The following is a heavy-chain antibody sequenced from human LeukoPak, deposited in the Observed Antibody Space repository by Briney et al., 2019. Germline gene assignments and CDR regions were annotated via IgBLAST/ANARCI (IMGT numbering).Heavy chain of an antibody. CDR3: ARDRRCTNSNCYGPFDY. J-gene: IGHJ4*01. CDR1: GFTFDDYA. CDR2: ISGDGGSP. V-gene: IGHV3-43*02. D-gene: IGHD2-8*01. Sequence: GGSLRLSCAASGFTFDDYAIHWARQTPGKRLEWVSLISGDGGSPEYTDSVKGRFTISRDNSNNSLYLQMNSLRTEDTALYFCARDRRCTNSNCYGPFDYWGHGALVTVSS.